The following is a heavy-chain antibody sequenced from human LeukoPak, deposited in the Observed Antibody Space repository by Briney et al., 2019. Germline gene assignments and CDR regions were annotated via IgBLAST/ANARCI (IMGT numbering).Heavy chain of an antibody. J-gene: IGHJ4*02. CDR3: ARDFRELGLDY. CDR2: ISSSSSYI. CDR1: GFPFSSYA. D-gene: IGHD7-27*01. Sequence: GGSLRLSCAASGFPFSSYAMSWVRQAPGKGLEWVSSISSSSSYIYYADSVKGRFTISRDNAKNSLYLQMNSLRAEDTAVYYCARDFRELGLDYWGQGTLVTVSS. V-gene: IGHV3-21*01.